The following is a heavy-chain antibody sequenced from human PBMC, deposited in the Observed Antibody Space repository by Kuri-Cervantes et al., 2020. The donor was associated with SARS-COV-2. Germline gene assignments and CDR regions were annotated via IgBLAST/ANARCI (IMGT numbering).Heavy chain of an antibody. CDR3: ARTTYYYDSSGYYGDAFDI. V-gene: IGHV2-70*01. CDR1: GLPLSTSGMC. J-gene: IGHJ3*02. Sequence: SGPTLVKPTQTLTLTCTFSGLPLSTSGMCVSWIRQPPGKALEWLALIDWDDDKYYSTSLKTRLTISKDTSKNQLALTMTNMDPVDTATYYCARTTYYYDSSGYYGDAFDIWGQGTMVTVSS. D-gene: IGHD3-22*01. CDR2: IDWDDDK.